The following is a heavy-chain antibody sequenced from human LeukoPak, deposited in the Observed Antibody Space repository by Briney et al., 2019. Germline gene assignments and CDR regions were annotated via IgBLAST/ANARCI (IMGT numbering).Heavy chain of an antibody. CDR3: ALSPKYYYDSRASTGWFDP. CDR2: SYCDDE. Sequence: SGPPLVKPTQTLTLPCTFSGVSDSTSAGAVGWIRQTPGKALEWLTLSYCDDERYRPSLKSRLTNTKDTSKHQVVLTMTNMDPSDTATYYRALSPKYYYDSRASTGWFDPWGQGTLVTVSS. V-gene: IGHV2-5*02. D-gene: IGHD3-22*01. J-gene: IGHJ5*02. CDR1: GVSDSTSAGA.